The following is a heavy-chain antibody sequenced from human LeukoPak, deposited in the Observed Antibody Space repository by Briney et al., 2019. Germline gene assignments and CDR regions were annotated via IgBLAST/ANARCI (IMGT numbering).Heavy chain of an antibody. CDR1: GFTFSTYA. CDR2: ISGSGGYT. J-gene: IGHJ6*03. CDR3: AKAPYDNYYYMGV. Sequence: GGSLRLSCAASGFTFSTYAMIWVRQAPGKGLEWVSAISGSGGYTYYADSVKGRFTISRDNSKNTLYLQMDSLGAEDTAVYYCAKAPYDNYYYMGVWGKGTTVTVSS. V-gene: IGHV3-23*01.